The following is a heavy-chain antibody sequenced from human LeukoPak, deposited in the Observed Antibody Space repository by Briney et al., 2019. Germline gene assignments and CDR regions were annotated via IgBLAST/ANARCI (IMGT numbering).Heavy chain of an antibody. J-gene: IGHJ5*02. Sequence: PSETLSLTCAVYGGSFSGYYWSWIRQPPGKGLEWIGEINHSGSTNYNPSLKSRVTISVDTSKNQFSLKLSSVTAADTAVYYCARDLHDSSGYYPGSWFDPWGQGTLVTVSS. V-gene: IGHV4-34*01. CDR1: GGSFSGYY. D-gene: IGHD3-22*01. CDR3: ARDLHDSSGYYPGSWFDP. CDR2: INHSGST.